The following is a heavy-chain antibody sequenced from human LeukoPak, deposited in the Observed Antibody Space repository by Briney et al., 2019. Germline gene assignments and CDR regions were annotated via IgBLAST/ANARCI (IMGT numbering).Heavy chain of an antibody. D-gene: IGHD3-10*01. CDR1: GFTFSSYA. J-gene: IGHJ4*02. V-gene: IGHV3-48*03. CDR2: ISSGGSTI. CDR3: ARGGSFVEY. Sequence: GGPLRLSCAASGFTFSSYAMSWVRQAPGKGLEWVSYISSGGSTIYYADSVKGRFTVSRDNAKNSLYLQVSSLRAEDTAVYYCARGGSFVEYWGQGTLVIVSS.